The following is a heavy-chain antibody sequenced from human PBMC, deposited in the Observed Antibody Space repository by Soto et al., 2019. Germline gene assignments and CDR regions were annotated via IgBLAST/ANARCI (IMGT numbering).Heavy chain of an antibody. CDR3: ARDWIYCTGTSCHKGAFDV. CDR2: INANTGGT. CDR1: GYTFTDSY. J-gene: IGHJ3*01. V-gene: IGHV1-2*02. Sequence: GSVKVCCKASGYTFTDSYIHLVRQAPGQGLEWMGWINANTGGTKYAQKFQGRVTMTRDTSITSAYLELSSLRSDDRAVYYCARDWIYCTGTSCHKGAFDVWGQGTMVTVSS. D-gene: IGHD2-8*02.